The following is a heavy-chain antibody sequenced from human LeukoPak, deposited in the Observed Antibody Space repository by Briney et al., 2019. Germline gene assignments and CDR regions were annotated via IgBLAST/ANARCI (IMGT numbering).Heavy chain of an antibody. CDR2: ISYDGSNK. J-gene: IGHJ4*02. CDR1: GFTFSSYA. Sequence: GSLRLSCAASGFTFSSYAMHWVRQAPGKGLEWVAVISYDGSNKYYADSVKGRFTISRDNSKNTLYLQMNSLRAEDTAVYYCARNGVYCSSTSCQEDYFDYWGQGTLVTVSS. CDR3: ARNGVYCSSTSCQEDYFDY. D-gene: IGHD2-2*01. V-gene: IGHV3-30-3*01.